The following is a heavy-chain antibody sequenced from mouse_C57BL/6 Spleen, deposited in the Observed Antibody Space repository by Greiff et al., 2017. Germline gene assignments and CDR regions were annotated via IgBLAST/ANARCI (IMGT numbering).Heavy chain of an antibody. D-gene: IGHD1-1*01. CDR1: GFSLTSYG. Sequence: VQLQQSGPGLVQPSQSLSITCTVSGFSLTSYGVHWVRQSPGKGLEWLGVIWRGGSTDYNAAFMSRLSITKDNSKSQVFFKMNSLQADDTAIYYGAKTYYGSRGWYFDVWGTGTTVTVSS. V-gene: IGHV2-5*01. J-gene: IGHJ1*03. CDR3: AKTYYGSRGWYFDV. CDR2: IWRGGST.